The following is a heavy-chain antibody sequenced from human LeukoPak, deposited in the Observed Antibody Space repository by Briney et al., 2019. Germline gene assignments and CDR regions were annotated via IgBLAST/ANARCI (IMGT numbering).Heavy chain of an antibody. CDR2: ISAYNGNT. V-gene: IGHV1-18*01. CDR3: AREGHHDQNFNWGSGYFDY. CDR1: GYTFTSYG. J-gene: IGHJ4*02. D-gene: IGHD7-27*01. Sequence: GASVKVSCKASGYTFTSYGISWVRQAPGQRLEWMGWISAYNGNTNYAQKLRGRVTMTTDTSTSTAYMELRSLRSDDTAVYYCAREGHHDQNFNWGSGYFDYRGQGTLVTVSS.